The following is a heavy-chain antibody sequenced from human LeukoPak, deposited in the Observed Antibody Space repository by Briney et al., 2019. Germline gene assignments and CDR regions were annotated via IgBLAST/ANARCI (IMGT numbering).Heavy chain of an antibody. V-gene: IGHV4-38-2*02. Sequence: SETLSLTCTVSGYSISSGYYWGWIRQPPGKGLEWIGSIYHSGSTYYNPSLKSRVTISVDTSKNQFSLKLSSVTAADTAVYYCARANRYCSSTSCYENYYYYYMDVWGKGTTVTVSS. J-gene: IGHJ6*03. D-gene: IGHD2-2*01. CDR1: GYSISSGYY. CDR3: ARANRYCSSTSCYENYYYYYMDV. CDR2: IYHSGST.